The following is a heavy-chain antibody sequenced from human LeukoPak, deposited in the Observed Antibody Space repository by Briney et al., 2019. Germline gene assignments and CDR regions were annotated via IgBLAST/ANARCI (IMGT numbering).Heavy chain of an antibody. J-gene: IGHJ6*03. Sequence: GESLRLSCAASGFSFSSGAISWVLQAPGRGVQWFSAISGSGGSTYYADSVKGRFTISRDNSKNTLYLQMNSLRAEDTAVYYCARVLSGRGSLYDYYYYMDVWGKGTTVTISS. V-gene: IGHV3-23*01. CDR3: ARVLSGRGSLYDYYYYMDV. D-gene: IGHD3-10*01. CDR2: ISGSGGST. CDR1: GFSFSSGA.